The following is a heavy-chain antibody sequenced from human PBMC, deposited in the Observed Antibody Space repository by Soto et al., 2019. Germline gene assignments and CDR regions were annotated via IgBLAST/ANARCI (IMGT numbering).Heavy chain of an antibody. Sequence: SETLSLTCTVSGGSISSGGYYWSWIRQHPGKGLEWIGYIYYSGSTYYNPSLKSRVTISVDTSKNQFSLKLSSVTAADTAVYYCASSTDSSGPDIYYFDYWGQGTLVTVSS. CDR1: GGSISSGGYY. CDR2: IYYSGST. CDR3: ASSTDSSGPDIYYFDY. D-gene: IGHD3-22*01. V-gene: IGHV4-31*03. J-gene: IGHJ4*02.